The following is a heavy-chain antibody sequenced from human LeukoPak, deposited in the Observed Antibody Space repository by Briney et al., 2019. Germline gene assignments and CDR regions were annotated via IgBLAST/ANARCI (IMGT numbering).Heavy chain of an antibody. Sequence: SETLSLTCAVYAGSFSGYYWSWIRQPPGKGLEWIGEINHSGSTNYNPSLESRVTISLDTSNNHFSLRLSSVTAADTAVYYCARGQNYYDSSDYYHKFDYWGQGTLVTVSS. V-gene: IGHV4-34*01. CDR2: INHSGST. CDR3: ARGQNYYDSSDYYHKFDY. CDR1: AGSFSGYY. D-gene: IGHD3-22*01. J-gene: IGHJ4*02.